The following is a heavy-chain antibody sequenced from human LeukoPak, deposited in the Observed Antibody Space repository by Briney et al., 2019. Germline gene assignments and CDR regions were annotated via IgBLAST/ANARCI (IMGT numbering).Heavy chain of an antibody. CDR3: AKGGYTTWFDP. CDR2: IRSNGGDT. D-gene: IGHD2-15*01. CDR1: GFTFREFS. J-gene: IGHJ5*02. V-gene: IGHV3-23*01. Sequence: GGSLRLSCAASGFTFREFSMSWVRQAPGKGLEWVSNIRSNGGDTYYTDSVKGRFTISRDNSKNTLYLEMNSLRAGDTAVYYCAKGGYTTWFDPWGQGTLVTVSP.